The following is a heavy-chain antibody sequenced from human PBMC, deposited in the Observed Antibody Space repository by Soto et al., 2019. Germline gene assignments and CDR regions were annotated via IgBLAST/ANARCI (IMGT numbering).Heavy chain of an antibody. Sequence: RRLSCAASGFTFSSYAMSWVRQAPGKGLEWVSAISGSGGSTYYADSVKGRFTTSRDNSKNTLYLQMNSLRAEDTAVYYCAKEKRELQLWYLCLFDPWGQGTMVNVSS. CDR1: GFTFSSYA. J-gene: IGHJ5*02. CDR3: AKEKRELQLWYLCLFDP. D-gene: IGHD5-18*01. V-gene: IGHV3-23*01. CDR2: ISGSGGST.